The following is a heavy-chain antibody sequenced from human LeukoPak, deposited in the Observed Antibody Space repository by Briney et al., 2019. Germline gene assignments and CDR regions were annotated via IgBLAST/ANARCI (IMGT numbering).Heavy chain of an antibody. J-gene: IGHJ4*02. CDR3: ARDAEGLDS. CDR1: GYTFINYG. Sequence: ASVKVSCKASGYTFINYGFNWVRQAPGQGLEWMGRITTYSGLTHYAQKFQDRVSSTTDRSTTTAYMELRRLRSDDTAVYYCARDAEGLDSWGQGTVVTVSS. CDR2: ITTYSGLT. V-gene: IGHV1-18*01.